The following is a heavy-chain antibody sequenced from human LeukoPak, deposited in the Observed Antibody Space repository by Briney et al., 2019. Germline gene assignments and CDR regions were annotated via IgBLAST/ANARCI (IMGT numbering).Heavy chain of an antibody. CDR1: GYTFTSYY. CDR3: ARDGSYCSSTSCYNGWFDP. CDR2: INPSGGST. D-gene: IGHD2-2*02. V-gene: IGHV1-46*01. J-gene: IGHJ5*02. Sequence: ASVKVSCKASGYTFTSYYMHWVRQAPGQGLEWMGIINPSGGSTSYAQKFQGRVTMTRDTSISTAYMELSRLRSDDTAVYYCARDGSYCSSTSCYNGWFDPWGQGTLVTVSS.